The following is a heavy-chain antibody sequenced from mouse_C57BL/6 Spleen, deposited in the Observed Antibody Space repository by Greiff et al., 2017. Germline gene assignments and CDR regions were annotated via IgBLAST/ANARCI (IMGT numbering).Heavy chain of an antibody. V-gene: IGHV1-82*01. CDR2: IYPGDGDT. CDR3: ERLGVIYYDYDSYAMDY. D-gene: IGHD2-4*01. CDR1: GYAFSSSW. Sequence: VQGVESGPELVKPGASVKISCKASGYAFSSSWMNWVKQRPGKGLEWIGRIYPGDGDTNYNGKFKGKATLTADKSSSTAYMQLSSLTSEDSAVYFCERLGVIYYDYDSYAMDYWGQGTSVTVSS. J-gene: IGHJ4*01.